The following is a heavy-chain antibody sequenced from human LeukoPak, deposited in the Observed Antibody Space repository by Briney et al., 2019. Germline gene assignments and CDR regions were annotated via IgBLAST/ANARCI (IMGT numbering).Heavy chain of an antibody. CDR3: ASRISSGWYYFDY. Sequence: PSETLSLTCTVSGGSISSYYWSWIRQPPGKGLEWIGYIYYSGSTNYNPSLKSRVTISVDTSKNQFSLKLSSVTAADTAVYYCASRISSGWYYFDYWGQGTLVTVSS. CDR1: GGSISSYY. J-gene: IGHJ4*02. V-gene: IGHV4-59*01. D-gene: IGHD6-19*01. CDR2: IYYSGST.